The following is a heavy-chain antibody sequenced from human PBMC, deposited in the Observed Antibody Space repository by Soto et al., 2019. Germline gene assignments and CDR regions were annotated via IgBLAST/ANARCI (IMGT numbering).Heavy chain of an antibody. D-gene: IGHD5-18*01. Sequence: SETLSLTCTVSGDSISSGGYSWSWIRQPPGKGLEWIGYIYHSGSTYYNPSLKSRVTISVDRSKNQFSLKLSSVTAADTAVHYCARAADTAMEFDYWGQGTLVTVSS. J-gene: IGHJ4*02. CDR2: IYHSGST. CDR3: ARAADTAMEFDY. V-gene: IGHV4-30-2*01. CDR1: GDSISSGGYS.